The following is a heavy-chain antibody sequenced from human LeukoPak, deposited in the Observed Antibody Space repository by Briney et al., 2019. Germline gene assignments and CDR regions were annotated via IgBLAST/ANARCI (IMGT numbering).Heavy chain of an antibody. Sequence: GGSLRLSCAASGFTFSSYWMSWVRQAPGKGLEWVANIKQDGSEKYYVDSVKGRFTISRDNSKNTLYLQMNSLRAEDTAVYYCAKGESSNWYYLDYWGQGTLVTVSS. CDR1: GFTFSSYW. CDR2: IKQDGSEK. CDR3: AKGESSNWYYLDY. V-gene: IGHV3-7*03. D-gene: IGHD6-13*01. J-gene: IGHJ4*02.